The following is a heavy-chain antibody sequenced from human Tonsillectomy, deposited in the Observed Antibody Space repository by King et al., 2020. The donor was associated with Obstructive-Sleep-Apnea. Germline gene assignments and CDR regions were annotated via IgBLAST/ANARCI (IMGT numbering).Heavy chain of an antibody. D-gene: IGHD1-1*01. CDR1: GGSITNYY. CDR3: ARWNEGFDY. CDR2: IYYIVIT. J-gene: IGHJ4*02. Sequence: QLQESGPGLVRPSETLSLTCTVPGGSITNYYWGWIRQPPGKGLEWIGYIYYIVITDYNPALSGRVTISVDTSKNQLSLRVTSVTAADTAEYFCARWNEGFDYWGQGTLVTVSS. V-gene: IGHV4-59*08.